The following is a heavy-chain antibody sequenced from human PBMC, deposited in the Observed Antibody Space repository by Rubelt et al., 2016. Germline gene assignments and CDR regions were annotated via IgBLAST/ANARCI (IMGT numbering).Heavy chain of an antibody. D-gene: IGHD4-17*01. Sequence: AVTWVRQAPGQGLEWMGRIIPIFGMANYAQKFQGRVTITADKSTSTTYRDLTGLRSEDTAVHYCATYVSWTTVTTDDIWGQGTTVTVSS. CDR1: A. V-gene: IGHV1-69*04. CDR3: ATYVSWTTVTTDDI. J-gene: IGHJ6*02. CDR2: IIPIFGMA.